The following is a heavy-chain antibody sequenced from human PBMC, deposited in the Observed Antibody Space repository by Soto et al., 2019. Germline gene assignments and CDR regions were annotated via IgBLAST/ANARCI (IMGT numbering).Heavy chain of an antibody. D-gene: IGHD6-13*01. CDR1: GFTFDSNS. CDR2: ISGSGESR. Sequence: EVQLLESGGGLVQPGGSRKVSCAASGFTFDSNSMSWVRQAPGKGLEWVSGISGSGESRHYADSVKGRFTISRDNSENTLFLQMNSLRADDTAIYYCAKSRGDSWTTYYFDSWGQGTLVTVSS. J-gene: IGHJ4*02. CDR3: AKSRGDSWTTYYFDS. V-gene: IGHV3-23*01.